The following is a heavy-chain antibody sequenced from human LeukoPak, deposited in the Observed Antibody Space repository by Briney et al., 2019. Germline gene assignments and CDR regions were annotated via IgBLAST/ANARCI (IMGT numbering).Heavy chain of an antibody. D-gene: IGHD2-2*01. CDR3: ARVSGTVVPAAKDDY. CDR2: IYYSGST. Sequence: SQTLSPTCTVSGGSISSGDYYWSWIRQPPGKGLEWIGYIYYSGSTYYNPSLKSRVTISVDTSKNQFSLKLSSVTAADTAVYYCARVSGTVVPAAKDDYWGQGTLVTASS. J-gene: IGHJ4*02. CDR1: GGSISSGDYY. V-gene: IGHV4-30-4*01.